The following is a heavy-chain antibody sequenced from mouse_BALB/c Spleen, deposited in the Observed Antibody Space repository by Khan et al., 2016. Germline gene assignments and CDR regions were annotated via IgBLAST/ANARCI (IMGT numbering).Heavy chain of an antibody. Sequence: VQLQQPGAELVKPGASVKLSCTASGFNIKDIYMHWVKQRPEQGLEWIGRIDPANGNTKYDPKFQGKATITADTSSNTAYLQLSSLTSEDTAVFCYAGSPYDDDVGFAYWGQGTLVTVSA. J-gene: IGHJ3*01. CDR2: IDPANGNT. V-gene: IGHV14-3*02. CDR3: AGSPYDDDVGFAY. D-gene: IGHD2-4*01. CDR1: GFNIKDIY.